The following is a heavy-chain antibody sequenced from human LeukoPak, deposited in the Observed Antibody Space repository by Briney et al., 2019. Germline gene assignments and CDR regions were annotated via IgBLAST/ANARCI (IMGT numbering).Heavy chain of an antibody. V-gene: IGHV1-69*04. CDR1: GGTFSSYA. D-gene: IGHD2-21*02. J-gene: IGHJ2*01. CDR2: IIPILGIA. Sequence: GASVKVSCKASGGTFSSYAISWVRQAPGQGLEWMGRIIPILGIANYAQKFQGRVTITADKSTSTAHMELSSLRSEDTAVYYCARSVGGCGGDCYSVPHWYFDLWGRGTLVTVSS. CDR3: ARSVGGCGGDCYSVPHWYFDL.